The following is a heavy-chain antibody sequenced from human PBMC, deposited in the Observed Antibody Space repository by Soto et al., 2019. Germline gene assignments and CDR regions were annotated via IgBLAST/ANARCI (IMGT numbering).Heavy chain of an antibody. Sequence: QVQLQESGPGLVKSSETLSLTCTVSGGSISSSSYLWGWIRQPPGKGLEWIGIIDYSGSTSYNPSLQSRVTIFVDTSKSQFSLKVSSVTAADTAVYYCARLTRRQSGSGSSNIHPWGQGILVTVSS. J-gene: IGHJ5*02. V-gene: IGHV4-39*01. D-gene: IGHD3-10*01. CDR3: ARLTRRQSGSGSSNIHP. CDR1: GGSISSSSYL. CDR2: IDYSGST.